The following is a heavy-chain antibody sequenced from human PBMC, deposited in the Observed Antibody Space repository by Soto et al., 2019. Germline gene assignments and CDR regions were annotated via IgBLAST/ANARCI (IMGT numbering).Heavy chain of an antibody. D-gene: IGHD3-22*01. V-gene: IGHV4-59*08. CDR3: ARQDTSGYAFDY. J-gene: IGHJ4*02. CDR2: ISYSGST. Sequence: SETLSLTCTVSGGSISSFDWNWIRQSPGKGLEWFGYISYSGSTNYNPSLKSRVTISVDTSKNQFSLKLSSVTAADTAVYYCARQDTSGYAFDYWGQGTLVTVSS. CDR1: GGSISSFD.